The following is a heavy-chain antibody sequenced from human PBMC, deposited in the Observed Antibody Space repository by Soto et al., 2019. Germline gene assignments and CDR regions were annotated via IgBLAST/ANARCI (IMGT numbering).Heavy chain of an antibody. CDR1: GGTFSSYA. V-gene: IGHV1-69*01. CDR2: IIPIFGTA. D-gene: IGHD2-2*01. CDR3: AREKLRYCSSTSCAPFGAFDI. J-gene: IGHJ3*02. Sequence: QVQLVQSGAEVKKPGSSVKVSCKASGGTFSSYAISWVRQAPGQGLEWMGGIIPIFGTANYAQKFQGRVTITADESTSTAYMELSSLRSEDTAVYYCAREKLRYCSSTSCAPFGAFDIWGQGTMVTVSS.